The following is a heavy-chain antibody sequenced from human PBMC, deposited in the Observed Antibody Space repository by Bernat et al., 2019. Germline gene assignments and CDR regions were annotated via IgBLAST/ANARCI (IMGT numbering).Heavy chain of an antibody. CDR1: GFTFSSYA. CDR3: AKDIRSNEPLLDGSGGPPDAFDI. J-gene: IGHJ3*02. V-gene: IGHV3-23*01. Sequence: EVQLLESGGGLVQPGGSLRLSCAASGFTFSSYAMSWVRQAPGKGLEWVSAISGSGGSTTYADSVKGRFTISRDNSKNTLYLQMNSLRAEDTAVYYCAKDIRSNEPLLDGSGGPPDAFDIWGQGTMVTVSS. CDR2: ISGSGGST. D-gene: IGHD3-10*01.